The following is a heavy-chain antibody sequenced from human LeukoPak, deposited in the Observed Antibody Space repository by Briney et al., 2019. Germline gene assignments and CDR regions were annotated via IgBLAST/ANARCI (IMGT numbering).Heavy chain of an antibody. J-gene: IGHJ4*02. CDR3: AKFPPDYYDSSGYHLTGY. CDR1: GGSISSDY. Sequence: SETLSLTCTVSGGSISSDYWSWIRQPPGKGLEWIGYTYYSGSTNYNPSLKSRVTISVATSKNQFSLKLSSVTAADTAVYYCAKFPPDYYDSSGYHLTGYWGQGTLVTVSS. D-gene: IGHD3-22*01. CDR2: TYYSGST. V-gene: IGHV4-59*01.